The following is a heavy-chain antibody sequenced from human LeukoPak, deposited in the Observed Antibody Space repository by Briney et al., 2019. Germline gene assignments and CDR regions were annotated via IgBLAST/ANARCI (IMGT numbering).Heavy chain of an antibody. V-gene: IGHV3-30*02. Sequence: GGSLRLSRAASGFTFSSYGMHWVRQAPGKGLEWVAFIRYDGSNKYYADSVKGRFTISRDNSENTLYLQMNSLRAEDTAVYYCAKNMVRGVMSYAFDIWGQGTMVTVSS. CDR3: AKNMVRGVMSYAFDI. CDR1: GFTFSSYG. J-gene: IGHJ3*02. CDR2: IRYDGSNK. D-gene: IGHD3-10*01.